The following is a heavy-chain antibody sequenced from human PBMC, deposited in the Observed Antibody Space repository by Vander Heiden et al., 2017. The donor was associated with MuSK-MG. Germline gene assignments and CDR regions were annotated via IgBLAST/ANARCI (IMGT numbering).Heavy chain of an antibody. D-gene: IGHD3-3*01. V-gene: IGHV1-69*11. J-gene: IGHJ6*03. Sequence: QVQLVQSGAEVKKSGSSVKVSCRASVGTFSGYGFNWVRQAPGQGLEWMGRIIPMLGTAKYAQKFQGRVTMTADEFTNTAYMELRSLSSEDTAVYYCGREYYDFWSGNYYYYYYMDVWGKGTAVTVSS. CDR1: VGTFSGYG. CDR3: GREYYDFWSGNYYYYYYMDV. CDR2: IIPMLGTA.